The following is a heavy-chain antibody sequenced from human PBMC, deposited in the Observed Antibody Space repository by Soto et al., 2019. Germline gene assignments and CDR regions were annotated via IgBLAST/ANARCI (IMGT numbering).Heavy chain of an antibody. J-gene: IGHJ5*02. CDR1: GFTFRDHA. CDR2: ITNSGGST. Sequence: EVQLLEFGGGLVQPGGSLRLSCEASGFTFRDHAMTWVRQAPGQGLQYVSSITNSGGSTFYADSVKGRFTISRDNSKNTLYLQMNSLTAEDTAVYSCAKNVLDRGAESWGQGTLVTVCS. D-gene: IGHD3-10*01. V-gene: IGHV3-23*01. CDR3: AKNVLDRGAES.